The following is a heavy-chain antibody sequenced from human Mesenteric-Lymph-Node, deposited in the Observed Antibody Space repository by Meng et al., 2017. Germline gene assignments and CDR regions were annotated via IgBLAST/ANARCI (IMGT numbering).Heavy chain of an antibody. Sequence: ETLSLTCAASGFTFSSYEMNWVRQAPGKGLEWVANIKQDESERYYVDSVKGRFTISRDNAKNSVYMQLNSLRAEDTAVYFCARHAFASAPDFWGQGTLVTVSS. D-gene: IGHD3-10*01. J-gene: IGHJ4*02. V-gene: IGHV3-7*01. CDR2: IKQDESER. CDR3: ARHAFASAPDF. CDR1: GFTFSSYE.